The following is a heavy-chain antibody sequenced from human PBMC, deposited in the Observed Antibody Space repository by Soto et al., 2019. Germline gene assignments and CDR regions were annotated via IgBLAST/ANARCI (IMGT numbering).Heavy chain of an antibody. CDR1: GFTFSSYA. CDR2: ISGSGGST. J-gene: IGHJ5*02. V-gene: IGHV3-23*01. CDR3: AKDQGASWFGELFDWFDP. D-gene: IGHD3-10*01. Sequence: GGSLRLSCAASGFTFSSYAMSWVRQAPGKGLEWVSAISGSGGSTYYADSVKGRFTISRDNSKNTLYLQMNSLRAEDTAVYYCAKDQGASWFGELFDWFDPWGQGTLVTVSS.